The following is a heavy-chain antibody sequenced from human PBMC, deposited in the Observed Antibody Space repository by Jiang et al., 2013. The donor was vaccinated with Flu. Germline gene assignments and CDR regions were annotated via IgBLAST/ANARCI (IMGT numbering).Heavy chain of an antibody. Sequence: SGAEVKKPGSSVKVSCKASGGTFSTYGISWVRQAPGERLEWMGGINPIFGTANYAQKFQGRLTITADDSTSTAYMELNSLRSDDTAVYYCVRDQITGWFSPYYFDYWGQGTLVTVSS. D-gene: IGHD1-20*01. J-gene: IGHJ4*02. CDR1: GGTFSTYG. CDR3: VRDQITGWFSPYYFDY. CDR2: INPIFGTA. V-gene: IGHV1-69*01.